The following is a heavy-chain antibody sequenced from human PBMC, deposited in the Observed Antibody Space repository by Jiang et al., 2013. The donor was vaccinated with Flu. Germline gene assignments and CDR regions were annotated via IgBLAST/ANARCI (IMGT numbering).Heavy chain of an antibody. Sequence: RQAPGQGLEWMGWINTNTGNPTYAQGFTGRFVFSLDTSVSTAYLQISSLKAEDTAVYYCARTAGSTMVRGADIWGRRDNGHRLF. J-gene: IGHJ3*02. D-gene: IGHD3-10*01. CDR3: ARTAGSTMVRGADI. CDR2: INTNTGNP. V-gene: IGHV7-4-1*02.